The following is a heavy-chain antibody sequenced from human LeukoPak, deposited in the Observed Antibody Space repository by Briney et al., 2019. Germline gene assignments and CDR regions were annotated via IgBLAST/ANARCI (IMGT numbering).Heavy chain of an antibody. V-gene: IGHV3-53*01. Sequence: GGSVRLSCAASGFTVSSNYMSWVRQAPGKGLEWVSVIYSGGSTYYADSVKGRFTISRDNSKNTLYLQMNSLRAEDTAVYYCARDLGPVLRYFDWLPPGMDVWGKGTTVTVSS. CDR2: IYSGGST. CDR3: ARDLGPVLRYFDWLPPGMDV. D-gene: IGHD3-9*01. J-gene: IGHJ6*04. CDR1: GFTVSSNY.